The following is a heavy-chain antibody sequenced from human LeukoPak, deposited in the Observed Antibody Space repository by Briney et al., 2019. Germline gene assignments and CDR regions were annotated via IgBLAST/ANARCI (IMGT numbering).Heavy chain of an antibody. CDR1: GGSLSGYY. V-gene: IGHV4-34*01. D-gene: IGHD4-17*01. CDR3: ARAGYGVAFDI. Sequence: PSETLSLTCGVYGGSLSGYYWSWIRQSPGKGLEWIGEINHSGSTNYNPSLKSRITISVDMSKNQFSLKLSSMTAADTAVYYCARAGYGVAFDIWGQGTMVTVSS. J-gene: IGHJ3*02. CDR2: INHSGST.